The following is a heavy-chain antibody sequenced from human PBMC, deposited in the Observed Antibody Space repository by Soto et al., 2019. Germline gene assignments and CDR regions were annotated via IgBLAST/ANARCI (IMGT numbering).Heavy chain of an antibody. V-gene: IGHV1-8*01. Sequence: ASVEVSCKASGYSFSSLYINWVRQAAGQGLEWLGWMNPNIGSTGYAQKFQGRVTMTRNTSISTAYMELHSLTSEDTAVYYCARGVDAGVDYWGQGTLVTVSS. D-gene: IGHD1-26*01. CDR1: GYSFSSLY. CDR3: ARGVDAGVDY. CDR2: MNPNIGST. J-gene: IGHJ4*02.